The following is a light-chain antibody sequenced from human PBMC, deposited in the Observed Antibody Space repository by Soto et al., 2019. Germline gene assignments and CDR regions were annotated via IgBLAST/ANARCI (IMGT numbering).Light chain of an antibody. Sequence: DIPMTQSPSSVSASVGDRVTLTCRASQGISSWLAWYQQNQGKAPKLLIYAASSLQSGVPSRFSGSGSETDFTLTISSLQPNDYATYYCQQANSFPITFGLETRLEIK. V-gene: IGKV1D-12*01. CDR2: AAS. CDR3: QQANSFPIT. CDR1: QGISSW. J-gene: IGKJ5*01.